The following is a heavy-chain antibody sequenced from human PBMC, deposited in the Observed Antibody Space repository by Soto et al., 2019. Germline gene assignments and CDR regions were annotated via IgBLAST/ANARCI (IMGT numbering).Heavy chain of an antibody. J-gene: IGHJ3*01. Sequence: QVHLVQSGAEVKKPGSSVKVSCKTSGGTFSNFAVNRVRQAPGQGLEWMGGIIPKFGTTNYAQKFQGKVTFIADKSTNTAYMELHGLTPEDKGVYYCASDGNVLIPASICEAFDLWGQGTMVTVSS. V-gene: IGHV1-69*06. CDR2: IIPKFGTT. D-gene: IGHD2-2*01. CDR3: ASDGNVLIPASICEAFDL. CDR1: GGTFSNFA.